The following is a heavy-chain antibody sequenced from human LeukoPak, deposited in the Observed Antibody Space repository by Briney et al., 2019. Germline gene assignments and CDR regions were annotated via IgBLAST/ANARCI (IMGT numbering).Heavy chain of an antibody. J-gene: IGHJ6*03. CDR1: GFTVSSNY. Sequence: GGSLRLSCAASGFTVSSNYMSWVRQAPGKGLEWVSVIYSGGSTYYADSVKGRFTISRDNSKNTLYLQMNSLRAEDTAVYYCARVSCGGSCYYYYMDVWGKGTTVTVSS. CDR3: ARVSCGGSCYYYYMDV. CDR2: IYSGGST. D-gene: IGHD2-15*01. V-gene: IGHV3-53*01.